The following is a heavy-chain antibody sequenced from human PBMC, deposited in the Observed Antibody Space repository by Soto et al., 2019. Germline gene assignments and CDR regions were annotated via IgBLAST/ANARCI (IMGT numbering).Heavy chain of an antibody. CDR2: IYPGDSDT. CDR1: GYSFTSYW. V-gene: IGHV5-51*01. D-gene: IGHD6-13*01. CDR3: ARANYGRSWSEYYFNY. Sequence: GESLKISCNGSGYSFTSYWIGWVRQMPGKGLEWMGIIYPGDSDTRYSPSFQGQVTISADKSISTAYLQWSSLKASDTAMYYCARANYGRSWSEYYFNYWAQGTLVTVSS. J-gene: IGHJ4*02.